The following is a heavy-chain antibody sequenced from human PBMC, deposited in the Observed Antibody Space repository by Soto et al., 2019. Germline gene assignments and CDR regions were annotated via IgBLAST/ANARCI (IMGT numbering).Heavy chain of an antibody. CDR3: ARRSWDTAMAFDY. J-gene: IGHJ4*02. Sequence: PSETLSLTCTVSGGSISSSSYYWGWIRQPPGKGLEWIGSIYYSGSTYYSPSLKSRVTMSVDTSKNQFSLKLSSVTAADTAVYYCARRSWDTAMAFDYWGQGTLGTVSS. CDR2: IYYSGST. V-gene: IGHV4-39*01. CDR1: GGSISSSSYY. D-gene: IGHD5-18*01.